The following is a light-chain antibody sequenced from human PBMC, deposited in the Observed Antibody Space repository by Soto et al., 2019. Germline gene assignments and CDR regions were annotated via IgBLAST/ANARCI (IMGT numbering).Light chain of an antibody. V-gene: IGKV3-15*01. CDR2: DAS. J-gene: IGKJ4*01. CDR1: QNVYNN. Sequence: EIVMTQSPATLSVSPGEGATLSCKASQNVYNNLAWYQQRPGQPPRLLIYDASTRATGISARFSGSGYGAEFTLTISSLQSEDFAVYFRQQCKNCPPTFGGGTKVESK. CDR3: QQCKNCPPT.